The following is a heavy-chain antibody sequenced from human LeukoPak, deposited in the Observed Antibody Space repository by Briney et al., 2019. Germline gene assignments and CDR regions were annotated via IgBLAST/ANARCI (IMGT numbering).Heavy chain of an antibody. Sequence: SETLSLTCTVSGGSISSSSYYWGWIRQPPGKGLEWIGSIYYSGSTYYNPSLKSRVTISVYTSKNQFSLNLTSVTDADTAVYFCARLQLDHYYFDYWGQGTLVTVSS. V-gene: IGHV4-39*07. CDR1: GGSISSSSYY. CDR2: IYYSGST. D-gene: IGHD3/OR15-3a*01. CDR3: ARLQLDHYYFDY. J-gene: IGHJ4*02.